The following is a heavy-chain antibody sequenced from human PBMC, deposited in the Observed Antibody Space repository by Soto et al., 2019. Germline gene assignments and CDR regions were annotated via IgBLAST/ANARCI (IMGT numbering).Heavy chain of an antibody. CDR3: ARHDYGGFGL. CDR2: IYYSGST. J-gene: IGHJ4*02. V-gene: IGHV4-39*01. D-gene: IGHD4-17*01. Sequence: QLQLQESGPGLVKPSETLSLTCTVSGGSISRSSYYWGWIRQPPGKGLEWIGSIYYSGSTYYNPSLXGGVXIXIDTSKTQFSLKLSSVTAADTAVYYCARHDYGGFGLWGQGTLVTVSS. CDR1: GGSISRSSYY.